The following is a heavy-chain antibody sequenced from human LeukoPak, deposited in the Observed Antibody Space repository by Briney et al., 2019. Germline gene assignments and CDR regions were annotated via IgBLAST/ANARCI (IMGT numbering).Heavy chain of an antibody. J-gene: IGHJ4*02. D-gene: IGHD3-22*01. CDR2: ISGDGNTI. Sequence: RAGGSLRLSCAASGFTFSSYEMNWVRQAPGKGLEWVSFISGDGNTIYYADSVKGRFTISRDNAKHSVYLQMNSLRAEDTAVYYCARPPSFHYDTTGPDYWGQGTLVTVSS. CDR1: GFTFSSYE. V-gene: IGHV3-48*03. CDR3: ARPPSFHYDTTGPDY.